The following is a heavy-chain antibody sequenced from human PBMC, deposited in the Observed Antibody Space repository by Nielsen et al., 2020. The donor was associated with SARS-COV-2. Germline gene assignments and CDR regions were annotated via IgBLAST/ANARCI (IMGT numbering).Heavy chain of an antibody. Sequence: SETLSLTCAVCGGSFSGYYWSWIRQPPGKGLEWIGEINHSGSTNYNPSLKSRVTISVDTSKNQFSLKLSSVTAADTAVYYCARDGNYDFWSGSRNYYYYMDVWGKWTTVTVSS. CDR3: ARDGNYDFWSGSRNYYYYMDV. D-gene: IGHD3-3*01. CDR1: GGSFSGYY. CDR2: INHSGST. J-gene: IGHJ6*03. V-gene: IGHV4-34*01.